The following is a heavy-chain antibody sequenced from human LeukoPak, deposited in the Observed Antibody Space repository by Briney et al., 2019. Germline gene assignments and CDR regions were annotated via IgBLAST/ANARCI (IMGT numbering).Heavy chain of an antibody. CDR3: ARDKQWELRLPVDY. CDR2: RSYDGINK. CDR1: GFTFSSYV. D-gene: IGHD1-26*01. Sequence: GALRLSCAASGFTFSSYVRHWVRQAPAKGLEWVPLRSYDGINKYYAHSVNDQFTIYIDDSQKTLYLQMNSLRAEDTAGFYCARDKQWELRLPVDYWGQGTLVTVSS. J-gene: IGHJ4*02. V-gene: IGHV3-30*19.